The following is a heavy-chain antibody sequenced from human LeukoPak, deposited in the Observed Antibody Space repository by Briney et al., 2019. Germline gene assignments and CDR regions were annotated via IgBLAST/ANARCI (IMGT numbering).Heavy chain of an antibody. CDR3: AREVIGGYSYGSDY. D-gene: IGHD5-18*01. CDR2: INPNSGGI. J-gene: IGHJ4*02. Sequence: ASVKVSCKASVYTFTGYYMHWVRQAPGQGLEWMGWINPNSGGINYAQKFQGRVTMTRDTSISTAYMELSRLRSDDTAVYYCAREVIGGYSYGSDYWGQGTLVTVSS. V-gene: IGHV1-2*02. CDR1: VYTFTGYY.